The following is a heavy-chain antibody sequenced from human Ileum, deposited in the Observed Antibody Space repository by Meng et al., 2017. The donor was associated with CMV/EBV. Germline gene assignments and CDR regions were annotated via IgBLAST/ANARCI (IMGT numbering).Heavy chain of an antibody. V-gene: IGHV1-2*02. CDR1: GYTFTGYY. CDR2: INPNSGGT. CDR3: AREGITGTNHNPYYFDY. Sequence: ASVKVSCKASGYTFTGYYMHWVRQAPGQGLEWMGWINPNSGGTNYAQKFQGRVTMTRDTSISTAYMELSRLRSDDTAVYYCAREGITGTNHNPYYFDYWGQGTLVTVSS. D-gene: IGHD1-7*01. J-gene: IGHJ4*02.